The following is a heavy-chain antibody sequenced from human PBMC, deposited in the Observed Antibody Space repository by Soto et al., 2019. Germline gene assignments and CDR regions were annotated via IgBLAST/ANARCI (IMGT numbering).Heavy chain of an antibody. J-gene: IGHJ4*02. V-gene: IGHV1-69*16. CDR1: GGTFGRYT. CDR3: ARGSVVLTVTNAAFAH. D-gene: IGHD2-21*02. Sequence: QVQLVQSGPQVKKPGSSVTVSCRASGGTFGRYTISWVRQAPGQGLEWMGVILLVLGNTNVAQSCQDRLTFTADESTRTAYLELSSPRPEDTAVYYCARGSVVLTVTNAAFAHWGQGILVTVSS. CDR2: ILLVLGNT.